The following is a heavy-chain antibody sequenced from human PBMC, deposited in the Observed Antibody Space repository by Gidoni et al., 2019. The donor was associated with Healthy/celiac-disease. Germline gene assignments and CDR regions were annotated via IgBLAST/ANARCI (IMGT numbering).Heavy chain of an antibody. Sequence: QMQLVQSGPAVKQPETPVKVSGKAAGITFTSSAVQWERQACRQRLEWIGWIVVGSGNTHYAQKFQESDTISTDMTTSTAYMALSSLRSYDAAVYYCAAGSGVVIMVDYWGQGTLVTVSS. D-gene: IGHD3-3*01. CDR3: AAGSGVVIMVDY. V-gene: IGHV1-58*01. J-gene: IGHJ4*02. CDR1: GITFTSSA. CDR2: IVVGSGNT.